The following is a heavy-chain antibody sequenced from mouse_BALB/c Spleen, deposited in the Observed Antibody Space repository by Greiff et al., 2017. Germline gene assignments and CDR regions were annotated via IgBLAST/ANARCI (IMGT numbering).Heavy chain of an antibody. J-gene: IGHJ3*01. D-gene: IGHD2-14*01. Sequence: VKLVESGPGLVQPSQSLSITCTVSGFSLTSYGVHWVRQSPGKGLEWLGVIWSGGSTDYNAAFISRLSISKDNSKSQVFFKMNSLQANDTAIYYCARRGGAYYRYDGGSWFAYWGQGTLVTVSA. CDR2: IWSGGST. V-gene: IGHV2-2*02. CDR1: GFSLTSYG. CDR3: ARRGGAYYRYDGGSWFAY.